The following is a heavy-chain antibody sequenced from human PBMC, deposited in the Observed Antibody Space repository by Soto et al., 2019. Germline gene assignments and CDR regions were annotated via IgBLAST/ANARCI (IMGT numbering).Heavy chain of an antibody. J-gene: IGHJ4*02. CDR3: ARDRYYHDNSGYHPQFDS. D-gene: IGHD3-22*01. Sequence: QVQLVQSGAEVKKPGSSVTVSCKASGDALTGYTISWVRQARGHGLEWMGGIIPTYGTTNYAQKFQGRVRMTADESTTTVYTELSSLRSEDTAMYFCARDRYYHDNSGYHPQFDSWGQGTLVTVSS. CDR1: GDALTGYT. V-gene: IGHV1-69*01. CDR2: IIPTYGTT.